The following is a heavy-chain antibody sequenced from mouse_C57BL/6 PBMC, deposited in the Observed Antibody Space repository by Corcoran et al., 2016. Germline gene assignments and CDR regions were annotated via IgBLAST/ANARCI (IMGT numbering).Heavy chain of an antibody. Sequence: EVQLQQSGPELVQPGASVKISCKASGYTFTDYYMNWVKQSHGKSLEWIGDINPNNGGTSYNQKFKGKATLTVDKSSSTAYMELRSLTSEDSAVYYCERGSNYVRSLDYWGEGTTLTVSS. J-gene: IGHJ2*01. V-gene: IGHV1-26*01. CDR1: GYTFTDYY. CDR3: ERGSNYVRSLDY. D-gene: IGHD2-5*01. CDR2: INPNNGGT.